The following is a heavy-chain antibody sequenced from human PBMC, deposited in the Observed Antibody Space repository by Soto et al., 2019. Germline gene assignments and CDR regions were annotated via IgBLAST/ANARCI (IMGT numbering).Heavy chain of an antibody. V-gene: IGHV3-23*01. CDR2: ITGNGDRT. J-gene: IGHJ6*02. CDR3: ARRHRPWAKLARTYSGMDV. D-gene: IGHD6-6*01. Sequence: EVQLLQSGGDLVQPGGSLRLSCATSGFTFSSYDMRWVRQAPGKGPEWVASITGNGDRTYYADLVRGRFSISRDNSMNTLYLQMNSLRYDDTAVYYCARRHRPWAKLARTYSGMDVWGQGTTVTVSS. CDR1: GFTFSSYD.